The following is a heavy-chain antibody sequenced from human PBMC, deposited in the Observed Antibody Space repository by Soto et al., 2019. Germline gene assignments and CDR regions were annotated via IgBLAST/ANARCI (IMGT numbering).Heavy chain of an antibody. CDR1: GGSFSDFA. D-gene: IGHD2-15*01. Sequence: QVQLAQSGAEVRKPGSSVKVSCRASGGSFSDFAFSWVRQAPGQGLEWMGGIIPMLAATKYAQRFQGRVTITAAASTRTVYLALSSLTSDDSAVYYCARGGIVAVPAALSSYDDYTNYRFDSWGQGTLVSVSS. V-gene: IGHV1-69*01. J-gene: IGHJ4*02. CDR3: ARGGIVAVPAALSSYDDYTNYRFDS. CDR2: IIPMLAAT.